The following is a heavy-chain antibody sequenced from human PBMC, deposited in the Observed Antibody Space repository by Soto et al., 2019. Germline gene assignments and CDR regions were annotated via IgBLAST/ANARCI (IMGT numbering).Heavy chain of an antibody. CDR2: IIPIFGTA. Sequence: QVQLVQSGAEVKKPGSSVKVSCKASGGTFSSYAISWVRQAPGQGLEWMGGIIPIFGTANYAQKFQGRVTITADKSTSTAYMELSSRRSEDAAVYYCARDFGLRYYYDSSGAKRPRDAFDIWGQGTMVTVSS. CDR3: ARDFGLRYYYDSSGAKRPRDAFDI. D-gene: IGHD3-22*01. J-gene: IGHJ3*02. CDR1: GGTFSSYA. V-gene: IGHV1-69*06.